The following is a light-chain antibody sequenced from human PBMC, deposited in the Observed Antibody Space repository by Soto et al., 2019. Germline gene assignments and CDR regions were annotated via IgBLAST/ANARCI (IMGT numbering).Light chain of an antibody. V-gene: IGKV3-11*01. Sequence: IVLTQSPGTLSLSPGERATLSCRASQTVSSYLAWYQQKPGQAPRLLIYDASNRATGIPARFSGSGSGTDFTLTINSLEPEDFAVYYCQQRSNWPSITFGQGTRLEN. CDR2: DAS. CDR3: QQRSNWPSIT. CDR1: QTVSSY. J-gene: IGKJ5*01.